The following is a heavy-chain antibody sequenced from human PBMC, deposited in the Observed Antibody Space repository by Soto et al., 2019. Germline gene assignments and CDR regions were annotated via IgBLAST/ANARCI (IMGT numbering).Heavy chain of an antibody. CDR3: AREIDYYDSSGYYTSVHHAFDI. J-gene: IGHJ3*02. Sequence: PGGSLRLSCAASGFTFDTYIMNWVRQSPGKGLEWVSYISSISSNIYYADSVKGRFTISRDNAKNSLYLQMNSLRDEDTAVYYCAREIDYYDSSGYYTSVHHAFDIWGQGTMVTVSS. D-gene: IGHD3-22*01. CDR1: GFTFDTYI. V-gene: IGHV3-48*02. CDR2: ISSISSNI.